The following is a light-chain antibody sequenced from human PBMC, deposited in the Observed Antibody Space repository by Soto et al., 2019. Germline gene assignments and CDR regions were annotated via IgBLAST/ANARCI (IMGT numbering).Light chain of an antibody. J-gene: IGLJ2*01. CDR3: QSYDNSLNHVV. Sequence: QAVVTQPPSVSGAPGQRVTIPRTGSSSNIGSFYDVHWYQQLPGTVPKLLIYGDNNRPSGVPDRFSGSKSGTAASLAITGLQAEDEADYYCQSYDNSLNHVVFGGGTKLTVL. CDR1: SSNIGSFYD. CDR2: GDN. V-gene: IGLV1-40*01.